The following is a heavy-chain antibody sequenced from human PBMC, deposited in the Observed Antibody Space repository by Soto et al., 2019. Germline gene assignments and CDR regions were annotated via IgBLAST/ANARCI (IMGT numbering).Heavy chain of an antibody. J-gene: IGHJ5*02. CDR1: GGSISSFNYF. V-gene: IGHV4-39*01. CDR3: ARGGGSTFNWFDP. Sequence: QLQLQESGPGLVKPSETLSLTCTVSGGSISSFNYFWGWIRQPPGKGLEWIGSLHYSGNTYYNPSLQSRVTISVDTSKKQCTLTRRSVTAADTAVYYCARGGGSTFNWFDPWGQGTLVTVSP. CDR2: LHYSGNT. D-gene: IGHD2-15*01.